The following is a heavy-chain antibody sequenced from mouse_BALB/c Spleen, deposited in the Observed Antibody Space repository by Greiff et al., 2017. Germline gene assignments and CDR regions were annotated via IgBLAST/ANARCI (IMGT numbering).Heavy chain of an antibody. CDR1: GYSITSGYY. CDR3: ARDDYDVGTYAMDY. V-gene: IGHV3-6*02. J-gene: IGHJ4*01. Sequence: EVKLQESGPGLVKPSQSLSLTCSVTGYSITSGYYWNWIRQFPGNKLEWMGYISYDGSNNYNPSLKNRISITRDTSKNQFFLKLNSVTTEDTATYYCARDDYDVGTYAMDYWGQGTSVTVSS. CDR2: ISYDGSN. D-gene: IGHD2-4*01.